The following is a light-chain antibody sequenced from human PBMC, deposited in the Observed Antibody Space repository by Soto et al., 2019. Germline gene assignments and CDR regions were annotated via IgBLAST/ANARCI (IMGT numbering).Light chain of an antibody. CDR3: QQRGDWPPSLT. J-gene: IGKJ4*01. CDR1: QSVNIY. V-gene: IGKV3-11*01. Sequence: VVLTQSPVTLSLSPGVRATLSCRASQSVNIYLAWYQHKPGQAPRLLIYDASKRAPGIPARFSGSGSGTDFTLTISSLEPEDFAVYYCQQRGDWPPSLTFGGGNKVEI. CDR2: DAS.